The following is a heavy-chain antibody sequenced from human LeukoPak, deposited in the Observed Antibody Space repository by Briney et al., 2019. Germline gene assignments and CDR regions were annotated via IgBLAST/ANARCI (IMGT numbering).Heavy chain of an antibody. CDR3: ARDRLDPQGAFDI. Sequence: GGSLRLSCAASGFTFSSYGMHWVRQAPGKGLEWVSSISSSSSYIYYADSVKGRFTISRDNAKNSLYLQMNSLRAEDTAVYYCARDRLDPQGAFDIWGQGTMVTVSS. J-gene: IGHJ3*02. D-gene: IGHD1-1*01. CDR1: GFTFSSYG. CDR2: ISSSSSYI. V-gene: IGHV3-21*01.